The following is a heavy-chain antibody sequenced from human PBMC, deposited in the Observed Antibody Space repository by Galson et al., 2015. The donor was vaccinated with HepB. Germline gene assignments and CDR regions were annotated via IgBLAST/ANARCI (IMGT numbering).Heavy chain of an antibody. CDR1: EDIFSSYA. CDR2: IIPVFRTS. CDR3: ARGRKNVIYYHTMDV. V-gene: IGHV1-69*13. J-gene: IGHJ6*02. Sequence: SVKVSCKAPEDIFSSYAISWVRQAPGQGLEWMGGIIPVFRTSNYAQKFQDRVTITADESSNTAHMELRSLRSEDTAVYYCARGRKNVIYYHTMDVWDQGTTVTVSS. D-gene: IGHD1-26*01.